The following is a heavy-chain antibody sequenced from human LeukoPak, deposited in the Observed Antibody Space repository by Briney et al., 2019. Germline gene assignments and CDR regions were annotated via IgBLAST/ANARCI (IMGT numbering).Heavy chain of an antibody. Sequence: SETLSLTCTVSGGSISSYYWNWIRQPAGKGLEWIGRIYTSGSTNYNASLKSRVSMSVGTSKNQFSLKLSSVTAADTAVFYCARENSGSYREFDYWGQGTLVTVSS. CDR3: ARENSGSYREFDY. CDR2: IYTSGST. V-gene: IGHV4-4*07. CDR1: GGSISSYY. J-gene: IGHJ4*02. D-gene: IGHD1-26*01.